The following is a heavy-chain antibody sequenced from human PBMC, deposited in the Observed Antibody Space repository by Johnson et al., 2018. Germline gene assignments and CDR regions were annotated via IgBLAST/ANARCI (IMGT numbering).Heavy chain of an antibody. D-gene: IGHD2-21*01. CDR3: ATGGDLIVVLAA. Sequence: VQLLESGGGVVQPGGSLRLSCAASGFRFTNFPIHWVRQAPGKGLEWVAGVSFDGNNKYFQESVKGRFTLSRDSSKNTGYLHMNNLRPEDTAVYYCATGGDLIVVLAAGGQGTLVTFSS. V-gene: IGHV3-30-3*01. CDR2: VSFDGNNK. J-gene: IGHJ4*02. CDR1: GFRFTNFP.